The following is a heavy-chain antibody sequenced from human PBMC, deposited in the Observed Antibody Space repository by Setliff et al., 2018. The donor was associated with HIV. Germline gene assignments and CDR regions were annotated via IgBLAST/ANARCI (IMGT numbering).Heavy chain of an antibody. CDR2: INHSANT. CDR1: GGSFSGNY. Sequence: PSETLSLTCAVYGGSFSGNYWNWIRQPPGKGLEWIGEINHSANTNYSPSLKSRVTISVDTSKNQFSLKLNSVTAADTAVYYCARSSLHCGGGSCYLTWFDPWGQGTLVTVSS. J-gene: IGHJ5*02. CDR3: ARSSLHCGGGSCYLTWFDP. V-gene: IGHV4-34*01. D-gene: IGHD2-15*01.